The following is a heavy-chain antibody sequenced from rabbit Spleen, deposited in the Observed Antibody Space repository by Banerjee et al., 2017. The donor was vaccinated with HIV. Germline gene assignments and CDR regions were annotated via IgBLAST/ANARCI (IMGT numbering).Heavy chain of an antibody. D-gene: IGHD8-1*01. Sequence: QEQLVESGGGLVQPEGSLTLTCTTSGVSFSGDSYMCWVRQAPGKGLEWVVCIDAGSSGFTYFASWAKGRFTISKTSSTTVTLQMTSLTAADTATYFCARNAGTSVYIDYFNLWGQGTLVTVS. V-gene: IGHV1S45*01. J-gene: IGHJ4*01. CDR2: IDAGSSGFT. CDR1: GVSFSGDSY. CDR3: ARNAGTSVYIDYFNL.